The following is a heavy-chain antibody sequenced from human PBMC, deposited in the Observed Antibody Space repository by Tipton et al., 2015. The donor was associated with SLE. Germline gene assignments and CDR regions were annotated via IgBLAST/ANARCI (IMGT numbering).Heavy chain of an antibody. D-gene: IGHD7-27*01. CDR2: IYTSGST. CDR1: GGSISSGSYY. Sequence: TLSLTCTVSGGSISSGSYYWSWIRQPAGKGLEWIGRIYTSGSTNYNPSLKSRVTISVDTSKNQLSLKLSSVTAADTAVYYCARGNWGWGQGTLVTVSS. J-gene: IGHJ4*02. V-gene: IGHV4-61*02. CDR3: ARGNWG.